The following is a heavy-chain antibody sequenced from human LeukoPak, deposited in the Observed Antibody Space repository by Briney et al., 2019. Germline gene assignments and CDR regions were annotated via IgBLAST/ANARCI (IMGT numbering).Heavy chain of an antibody. Sequence: PETLSLTCAVSGGSISSSNWWSWVRQPPGKGLEWIGEIYHSGSTNYSPSLKSRVTISVDKSKNQFSLKLSSVTAADTAVYYCARDLRYGDYVYYYYGMDVWGQGTTVTVSS. V-gene: IGHV4-4*03. CDR2: IYHSGST. J-gene: IGHJ6*02. CDR1: GGSISSSNW. CDR3: ARDLRYGDYVYYYYGMDV. D-gene: IGHD4-17*01.